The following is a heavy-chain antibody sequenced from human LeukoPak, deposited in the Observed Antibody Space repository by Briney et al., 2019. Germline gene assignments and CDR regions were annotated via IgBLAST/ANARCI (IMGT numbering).Heavy chain of an antibody. CDR3: AKDMALVVVTDNGMDV. J-gene: IGHJ6*02. CDR1: GFTFSSYA. V-gene: IGHV3-30*18. Sequence: GGSLRLSCAASGFTFSSYAMSWVRQAPGKGLKWVAVISYDGSNKYYADSVKGRFTISRDNSKNTLYLQMNSLRAEDTGVYYCAKDMALVVVTDNGMDVWGQGTTVTVSS. CDR2: ISYDGSNK. D-gene: IGHD2-21*02.